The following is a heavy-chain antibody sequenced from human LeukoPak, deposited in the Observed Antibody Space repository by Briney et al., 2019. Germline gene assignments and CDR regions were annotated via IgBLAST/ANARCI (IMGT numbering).Heavy chain of an antibody. V-gene: IGHV3-64D*06. CDR2: SSSNGGST. CDR1: GFTFSTLS. Sequence: GGSLRLSCSTSGFTFSTLSMHWVRQAPGKGLEYVSGSSSNGGSTYYADSVKGRFTISRGNPKNTLYLQMSSLRPEDTAVYYCVNQISGWVYWGQGTLVTVSS. J-gene: IGHJ4*02. CDR3: VNQISGWVY. D-gene: IGHD6-19*01.